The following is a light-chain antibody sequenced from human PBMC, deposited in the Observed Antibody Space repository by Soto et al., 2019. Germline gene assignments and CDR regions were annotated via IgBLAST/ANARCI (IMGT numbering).Light chain of an antibody. J-gene: IGLJ2*01. CDR3: AAWDDSLNGGV. Sequence: QSVLTQPPSASGTPGQRVTISCSGRSSNIGSNTVNWYQQLPGTAPKLLIYSNNQRPSGGPDRFSGSKSGTSDSLAISGLQSEDYADYYCAAWDDSLNGGVFGGGTQLTVL. V-gene: IGLV1-44*01. CDR1: SSNIGSNT. CDR2: SNN.